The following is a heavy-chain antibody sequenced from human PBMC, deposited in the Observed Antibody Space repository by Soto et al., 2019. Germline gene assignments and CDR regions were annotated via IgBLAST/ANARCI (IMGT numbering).Heavy chain of an antibody. CDR1: GFAFSNYW. Sequence: GGSLRLSCAASGFAFSNYWMSWVRQAPGKGLEWVANIKQDGSEKYYVDSVKGRFTISRDNAKNSLYLQMNSLRAEDTSVYYCAREINYYDSSNYFGGGDHYYFDYWGQGTLVTVSS. J-gene: IGHJ4*02. D-gene: IGHD3-22*01. CDR3: AREINYYDSSNYFGGGDHYYFDY. V-gene: IGHV3-7*04. CDR2: IKQDGSEK.